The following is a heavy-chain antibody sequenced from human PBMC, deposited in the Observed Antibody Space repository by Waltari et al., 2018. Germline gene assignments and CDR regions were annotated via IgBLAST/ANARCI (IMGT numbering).Heavy chain of an antibody. D-gene: IGHD3-10*01. CDR2: INPSGGST. CDR1: GYTFTSYY. Sequence: QVQLVQSGAEVKKPGASVKVSCKASGYTFTSYYMHWVRQAPGQGLEWMGIINPSGGSTSYAQKFQGRVTMTRDTSTSTVYMELSSVTAADTAVYYCARLYYYGSGPHDAFDIWGQGTMVTVSS. CDR3: ARLYYYGSGPHDAFDI. J-gene: IGHJ3*02. V-gene: IGHV1-46*03.